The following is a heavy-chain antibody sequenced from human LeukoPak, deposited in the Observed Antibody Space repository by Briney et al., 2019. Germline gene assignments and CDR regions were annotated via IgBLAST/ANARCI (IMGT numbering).Heavy chain of an antibody. J-gene: IGHJ6*03. Sequence: ASVKVSCKASGYTFTGYYMHWVRQAPGQGLEWMGWINPNSGGTNYAQKFQGRVTMTRDTSISTAYMELSRLRSDDTAVYYCARNRGAIGVPAAGNYYYMDVWGKGTTVTVSS. CDR2: INPNSGGT. V-gene: IGHV1-2*02. CDR1: GYTFTGYY. D-gene: IGHD2-2*01. CDR3: ARNRGAIGVPAAGNYYYMDV.